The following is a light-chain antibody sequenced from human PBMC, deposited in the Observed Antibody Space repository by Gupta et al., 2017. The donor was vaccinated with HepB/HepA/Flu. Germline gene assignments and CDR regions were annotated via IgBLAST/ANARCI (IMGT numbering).Light chain of an antibody. V-gene: IGLV1-40*01. CDR3: QSYDYSLGGSVV. J-gene: IGLJ2*01. Sequence: QTVLTQSPSVTGDPGQMVLIPCTGSSSNIGGGYHVHCYQQHPETAPKLHIFGNKILPSGFPVRFPGSKSSTSASLAITRFQAEDEADDDCQSYDYSLGGSVVFGGGTKLTVL. CDR1: SSNIGGGYH. CDR2: GNK.